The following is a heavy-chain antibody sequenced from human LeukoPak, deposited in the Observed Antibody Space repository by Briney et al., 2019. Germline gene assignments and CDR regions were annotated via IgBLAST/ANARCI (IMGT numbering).Heavy chain of an antibody. Sequence: PSETLSLTCAVSGGSISSNSYYWGWIRQPPGKGPEWIGSMYHSGSTYYNPSLESRVTISVDTSKNQFSLKLSSVTAADTAVYYCARDGGGRLEYYFDYWGQGALVTVSS. V-gene: IGHV4-39*07. CDR1: GGSISSNSYY. CDR2: MYHSGST. J-gene: IGHJ4*02. D-gene: IGHD3-3*01. CDR3: ARDGGGRLEYYFDY.